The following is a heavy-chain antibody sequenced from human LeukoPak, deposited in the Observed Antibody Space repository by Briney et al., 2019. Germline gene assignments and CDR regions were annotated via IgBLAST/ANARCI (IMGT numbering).Heavy chain of an antibody. D-gene: IGHD6-13*01. CDR1: GFTFSSYS. J-gene: IGHJ4*02. CDR3: ARDTRIAAAGNDY. V-gene: IGHV3-21*01. CDR2: ISSSSSYI. Sequence: PGGSLRLSCAASGFTFSSYSMNWVRQAPGKGLEWVSSISSSSSYIYYADSVKGRFTISRDNAKSSLYLQMNSLRAEDTAVYYCARDTRIAAAGNDYWGQGTLVTVSS.